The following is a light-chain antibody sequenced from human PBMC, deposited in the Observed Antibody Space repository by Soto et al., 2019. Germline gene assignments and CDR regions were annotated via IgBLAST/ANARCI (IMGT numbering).Light chain of an antibody. CDR3: QQYYTTPVT. CDR2: WAP. CDR1: QTVLHGSNY. V-gene: IGKV4-1*01. Sequence: DIVMTQSPDSLAVSLGERATINCKSSQTVLHGSNYLAWYQQKPRQPPKLLIYWAPTRESGVPDRFSGSGSATDFTLTISSLQAEDVAVYYCQQYYTTPVTFGQGTKVEIK. J-gene: IGKJ1*01.